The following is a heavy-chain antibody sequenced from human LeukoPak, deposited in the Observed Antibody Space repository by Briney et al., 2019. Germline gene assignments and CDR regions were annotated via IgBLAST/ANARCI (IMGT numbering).Heavy chain of an antibody. D-gene: IGHD3/OR15-3a*01. CDR3: TAEGSGYVF. CDR1: GGSISSSSYY. J-gene: IGHJ4*02. CDR2: IYYSGST. V-gene: IGHV4-39*07. Sequence: SETLSLTCTVSGGSISSSSYYWGWIRQPPGKGLEWIGSIYYSGSTYYNPSLKSRVTISVDTSKNQISLKLSSVTAADTAVYYCTAEGSGYVFWGQGTLVTVSS.